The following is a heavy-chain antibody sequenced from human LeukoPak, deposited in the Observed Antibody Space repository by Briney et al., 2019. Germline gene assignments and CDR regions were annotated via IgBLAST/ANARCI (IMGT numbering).Heavy chain of an antibody. J-gene: IGHJ4*02. CDR2: IIPILGIA. D-gene: IGHD2-2*01. CDR1: GGTFSSYA. V-gene: IGHV1-69*04. Sequence: GASVKVSCKASGGTFSSYAIIWVRQAPGQGLEWMGRIIPILGIANYAQKFQGRVTITADKSTSTAYMELSSLRSEDTAVYYCARDEVPAAYFDYWGQGTLVTVSS. CDR3: ARDEVPAAYFDY.